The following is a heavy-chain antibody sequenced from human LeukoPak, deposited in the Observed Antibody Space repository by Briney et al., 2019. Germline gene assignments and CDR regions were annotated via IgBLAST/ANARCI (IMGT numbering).Heavy chain of an antibody. D-gene: IGHD3-22*01. J-gene: IGHJ4*02. V-gene: IGHV3-30*14. CDR1: GFTFSSYA. Sequence: GRSLRLSCAASGFTFSSYAMHWVRQAPGKGLEWVAVISYDGSNKYYADSVKGRFTISRDNSKNTLYLQMSSLRTEDTAVYYCARDPWGVDSSGYYFDYWGQGTLVTVST. CDR2: ISYDGSNK. CDR3: ARDPWGVDSSGYYFDY.